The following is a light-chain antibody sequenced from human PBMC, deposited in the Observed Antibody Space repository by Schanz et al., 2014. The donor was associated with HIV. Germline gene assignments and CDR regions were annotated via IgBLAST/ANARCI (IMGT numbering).Light chain of an antibody. V-gene: IGLV2-8*01. CDR2: EVS. J-gene: IGLJ2*01. Sequence: QSALTQPPSASGSPGQSVTISCTGTSSDVGDYNYVSWYQQHPGTAPKIMIYEVSKRPSGVPDRFSGSKSGNTASLTVSGLQAEDEADYYCAAWDDSLNGVVFGGGTKVTVL. CDR1: SSDVGDYNY. CDR3: AAWDDSLNGVV.